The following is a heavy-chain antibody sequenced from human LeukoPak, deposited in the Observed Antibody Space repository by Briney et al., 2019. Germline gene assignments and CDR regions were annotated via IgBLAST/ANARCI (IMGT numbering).Heavy chain of an antibody. CDR3: ARAPGGSSGYSLGPHDAFDI. Sequence: KSSETLSLTCTVSGGSISSSSYYWGWIRQPPGKGLEWIGSIYHSGSTYYNPSLKSRVTISVDTSKNQFSLKLSSVTAADTAVYYCARAPGGSSGYSLGPHDAFDIWGQGTMVTVSS. J-gene: IGHJ3*02. CDR1: GGSISSSSYY. CDR2: IYHSGST. V-gene: IGHV4-39*07. D-gene: IGHD3-22*01.